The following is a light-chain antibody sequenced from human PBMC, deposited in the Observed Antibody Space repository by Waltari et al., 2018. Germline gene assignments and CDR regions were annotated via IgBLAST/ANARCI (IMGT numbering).Light chain of an antibody. Sequence: QSALTQPRSVSGSPGQSVPISCTGTSSDVGGYDYVSWYQPPPGQAPKLMIFDVTKRPSGVPDRFSGSKSGNTASLTISGLQAEDEADYYCCSYAGSYTHVVFGGGTKLTVL. CDR1: SSDVGGYDY. J-gene: IGLJ2*01. CDR3: CSYAGSYTHVV. CDR2: DVT. V-gene: IGLV2-11*01.